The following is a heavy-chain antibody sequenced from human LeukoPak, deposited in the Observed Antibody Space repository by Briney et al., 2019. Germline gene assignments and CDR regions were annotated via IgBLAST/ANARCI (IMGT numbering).Heavy chain of an antibody. CDR2: IYTSGST. J-gene: IGHJ5*02. Sequence: TPSETLSLTCTVSGGPISSYYWSWIRQPLGKGLEWIGYIYTSGSTNYNPSLKSRVTISVDTSKNQFSLKLSSVTAADTAVYYCARLRIAAAVIWFDPWGQGTLITVSS. D-gene: IGHD6-13*01. V-gene: IGHV4-4*09. CDR1: GGPISSYY. CDR3: ARLRIAAAVIWFDP.